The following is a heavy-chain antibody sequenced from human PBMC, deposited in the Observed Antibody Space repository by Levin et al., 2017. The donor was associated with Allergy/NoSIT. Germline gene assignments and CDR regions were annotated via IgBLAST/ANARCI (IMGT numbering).Heavy chain of an antibody. D-gene: IGHD3-22*01. CDR2: IIPNLGAP. V-gene: IGHV1-69*08. J-gene: IGHJ3*02. Sequence: SVKVSCKASGGSFYSYSLNWVRQAPGQGLEWMGRIIPNLGAPMYAQRSQGRVTITADIRARTVLTELSSLRVEDTAVYYCARERHYDDEMSGAVDIWGQGTVVTVAS. CDR3: ARERHYDDEMSGAVDI. CDR1: GGSFYSYS.